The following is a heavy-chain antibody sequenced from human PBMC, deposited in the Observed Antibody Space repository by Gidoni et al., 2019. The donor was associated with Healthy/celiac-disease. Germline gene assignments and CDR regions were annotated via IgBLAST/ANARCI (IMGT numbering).Heavy chain of an antibody. V-gene: IGHV3-64D*06. CDR2: ISSNGGST. CDR1: GFTFSSYA. J-gene: IGHJ4*02. CDR3: VKQRQQLVRSPGY. Sequence: EVQLVESGGGLVQPGGSLRLSCSASGFTFSSYAMHWVRQAPGKGLEYVSAISSNGGSTYYADSVKGRFTISRDNSKNTLYLQMSSLRAEDTAVYYCVKQRQQLVRSPGYWGQGTLVTVSS. D-gene: IGHD6-13*01.